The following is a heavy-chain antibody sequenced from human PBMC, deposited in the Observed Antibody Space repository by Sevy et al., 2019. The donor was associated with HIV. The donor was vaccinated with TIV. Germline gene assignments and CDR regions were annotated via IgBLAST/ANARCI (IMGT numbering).Heavy chain of an antibody. CDR1: GFTFSYYT. Sequence: GGSLRLSCAASGFTFSYYTMNWVRQAPGKGLEWVSYISSGSSYISYTDSVKGRLTIYRDNAKNSLYLQMNSMRPEDTAMYFCARDRDYYGSGTFDAWGQGTTVTVSS. V-gene: IGHV3-21*06. D-gene: IGHD3-10*01. CDR2: ISSGSSYI. J-gene: IGHJ6*02. CDR3: ARDRDYYGSGTFDA.